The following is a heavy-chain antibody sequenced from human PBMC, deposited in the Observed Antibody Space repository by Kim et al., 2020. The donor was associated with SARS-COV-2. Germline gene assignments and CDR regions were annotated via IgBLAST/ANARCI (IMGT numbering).Heavy chain of an antibody. CDR3: ARDNWDLHDAFDL. J-gene: IGHJ3*01. D-gene: IGHD1-26*01. CDR2: ITPSGSHM. CDR1: GFSFSTYS. V-gene: IGHV3-21*01. Sequence: GGSLRLSCAASGFSFSTYSLNWVRQAPGKGLEWVSSITPSGSHMYYADSVNGRFTISRDNGKTSLYLQMNSLRAEDTAIYYCARDNWDLHDAFDLLGQGT.